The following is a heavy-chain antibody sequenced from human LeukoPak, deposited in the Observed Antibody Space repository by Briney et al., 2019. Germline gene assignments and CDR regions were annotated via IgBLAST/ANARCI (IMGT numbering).Heavy chain of an antibody. J-gene: IGHJ5*02. CDR1: GGSFSGYY. CDR2: INHSGST. D-gene: IGHD3-22*01. Sequence: PSETLSLTCAVYGGSFSGYYWSWIRQPPGKGLEWIGEINHSGSTNYNPSLKSRVTISVDTSKNQFSLKLSSVTAADTAVYYCARLAVVISRWFDPWGQGTLVTVSS. CDR3: ARLAVVISRWFDP. V-gene: IGHV4-34*01.